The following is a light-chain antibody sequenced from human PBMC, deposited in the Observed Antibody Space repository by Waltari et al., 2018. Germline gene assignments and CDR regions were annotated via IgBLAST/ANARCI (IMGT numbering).Light chain of an antibody. J-gene: IGLJ2*01. V-gene: IGLV1-47*01. Sequence: QSVLTQPPSASGTPGQRVIISCSGSSSNIGSNHVYWYQQVPGTAPNLLIYKHNQRPSGVPDRFSGSKSGTSASLAISGLRSEDEADYYCAAWDDSLSGHVVFGGGTKLTAL. CDR2: KHN. CDR3: AAWDDSLSGHVV. CDR1: SSNIGSNH.